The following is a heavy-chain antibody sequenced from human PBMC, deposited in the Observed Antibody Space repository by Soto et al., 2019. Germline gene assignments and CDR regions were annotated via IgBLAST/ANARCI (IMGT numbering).Heavy chain of an antibody. Sequence: EMQLLESGGGLVQPGGSLRLSCAASGFAFDDYAMSWVRQAPGKGLEWVSALSGSGATTYYTDSEKGRFTISIDNSKNTIFLQMDNLRAEDTAVYYCAKDAKGASAPYFFDCWGQGTLITVSS. J-gene: IGHJ4*02. V-gene: IGHV3-23*01. D-gene: IGHD6-13*01. CDR3: AKDAKGASAPYFFDC. CDR2: LSGSGATT. CDR1: GFAFDDYA.